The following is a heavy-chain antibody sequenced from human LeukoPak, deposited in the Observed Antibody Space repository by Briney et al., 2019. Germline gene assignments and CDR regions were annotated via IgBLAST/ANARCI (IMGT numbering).Heavy chain of an antibody. CDR3: ARGYSYAAY. CDR2: ISSSSSTI. D-gene: IGHD5-18*01. Sequence: GGSLRLSCAASGFTFSSYSMNWVRQAPGQGLEWVSYISSSSSTIYYADSVKGRFTISRDNAKNSLYLQMNSLRAEDTAVYYCARGYSYAAYWGQGTLVTVSS. J-gene: IGHJ4*02. CDR1: GFTFSSYS. V-gene: IGHV3-48*01.